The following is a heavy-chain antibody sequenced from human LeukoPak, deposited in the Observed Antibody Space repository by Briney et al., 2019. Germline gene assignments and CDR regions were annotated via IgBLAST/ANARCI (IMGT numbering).Heavy chain of an antibody. Sequence: SVKVSCKASGGTFSSYAISWVQQAPGQGLEWMGRIIPIFGTANYAQKFQGRVTITTDESTSTAYMELSSLRSEDTAVYYCARGWGAGHNYFDYWGQGTLVTVSS. D-gene: IGHD3-16*01. CDR1: GGTFSSYA. V-gene: IGHV1-69*05. CDR3: ARGWGAGHNYFDY. J-gene: IGHJ4*02. CDR2: IIPIFGTA.